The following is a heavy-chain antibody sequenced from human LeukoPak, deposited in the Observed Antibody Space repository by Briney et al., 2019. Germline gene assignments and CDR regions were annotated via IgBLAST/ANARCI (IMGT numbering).Heavy chain of an antibody. CDR2: IYYSGST. V-gene: IGHV4-30-4*01. CDR1: GGSIRSGDYC. CDR3: TSRFTDSFDH. Sequence: PSQTLSLTCTVSGGSIRSGDYCWSWIRQPPGKGLEWIGYIYYSGSTYYNPSLKSRVLISVDTSKNQFSLKLSSVTAADTAVYYCTSRFTDSFDHWGQGTLVTVSS. D-gene: IGHD3-16*01. J-gene: IGHJ4*02.